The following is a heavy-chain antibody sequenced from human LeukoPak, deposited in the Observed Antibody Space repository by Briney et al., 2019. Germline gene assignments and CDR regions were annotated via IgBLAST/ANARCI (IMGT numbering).Heavy chain of an antibody. Sequence: PSETLSLTCTLSSGSISSYYWSWIRQPPGKGLEWIGYIYYSGSTNYNPSLKSRVTISVDTSKNQFSLKLSSVTAADTAVYYCARERDNWNDRGFAYWGQGTLVTVSS. CDR1: SGSISSYY. D-gene: IGHD1-20*01. V-gene: IGHV4-59*01. J-gene: IGHJ4*02. CDR3: ARERDNWNDRGFAY. CDR2: IYYSGST.